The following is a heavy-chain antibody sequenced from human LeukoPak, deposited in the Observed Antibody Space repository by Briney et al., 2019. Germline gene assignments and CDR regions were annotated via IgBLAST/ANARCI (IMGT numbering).Heavy chain of an antibody. V-gene: IGHV1-2*02. Sequence: ASVKVSCKASGYTFTDYYMHWVRQAPGQGFEWMGWINPNDGDTYYAQKFQGRVTMTRDTSISTAHMEVSRLRSDDTAMYYCARVPVGATIVRAFDIWGQGTMLTVSS. D-gene: IGHD1-26*01. CDR1: GYTFTDYY. CDR3: ARVPVGATIVRAFDI. J-gene: IGHJ3*02. CDR2: INPNDGDT.